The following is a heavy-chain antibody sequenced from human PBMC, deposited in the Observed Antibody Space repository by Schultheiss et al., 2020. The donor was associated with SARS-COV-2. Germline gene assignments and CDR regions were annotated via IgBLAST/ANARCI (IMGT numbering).Heavy chain of an antibody. V-gene: IGHV3-30-3*01. CDR1: GFTFSSYA. J-gene: IGHJ4*02. D-gene: IGHD5-12*01. Sequence: LSLTCAASGFTFSSYAMHWVRQAPGKGLEWVAVISYDGSNKYYADSVKGRFTISRDNSKNTLYLQMNSLRAEDTALYYCAKDSTMNIVAMVDYWGQGSLVTVSS. CDR2: ISYDGSNK. CDR3: AKDSTMNIVAMVDY.